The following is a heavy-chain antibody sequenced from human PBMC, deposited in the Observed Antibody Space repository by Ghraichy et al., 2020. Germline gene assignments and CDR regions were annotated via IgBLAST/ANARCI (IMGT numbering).Heavy chain of an antibody. CDR1: GFPFSNYW. J-gene: IGHJ6*02. CDR3: AREGRPFFSGDYARPSGMDV. Sequence: GGSLRLSCAASGFPFSNYWMTWVRLTPRKGLEWVANIHHDGSEKYYVESVKGRFTISRDNANNVLNLQMDSLRVEDTGVYYCAREGRPFFSGDYARPSGMDVWGQGTTVTVSS. D-gene: IGHD4-17*01. V-gene: IGHV3-7*01. CDR2: IHHDGSEK.